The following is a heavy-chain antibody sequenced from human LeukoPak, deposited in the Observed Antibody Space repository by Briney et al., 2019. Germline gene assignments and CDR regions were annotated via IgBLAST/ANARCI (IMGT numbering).Heavy chain of an antibody. CDR3: ARGPGAYDIVVVPAAAPFDY. D-gene: IGHD2-2*01. V-gene: IGHV4-34*01. CDR1: GGSFSGYY. J-gene: IGHJ4*02. CDR2: INHSGST. Sequence: PSETLSLTCAVYGGSFSGYYWSWIRQPPGKGLEWVGEINHSGSTNYNPSLKSRVTISVDTSKNQFSLKLISVTAADTAVYYCARGPGAYDIVVVPAAAPFDYWGQGTLVTVSS.